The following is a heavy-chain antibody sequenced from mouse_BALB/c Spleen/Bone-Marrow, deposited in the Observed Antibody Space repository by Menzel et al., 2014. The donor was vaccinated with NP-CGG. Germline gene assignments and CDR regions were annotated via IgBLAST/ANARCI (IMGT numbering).Heavy chain of an antibody. CDR2: IDPYDSET. CDR1: GYTFTSYW. V-gene: IGHV1-52*01. D-gene: IGHD1-2*01. J-gene: IGHJ4*01. Sequence: QVQLKESGAELVRPGASVKLSCKASGYTFTSYWMNWVKQRPEQSLEWIGRIDPYDSETHYNQKFKDKAILTVDKSSSTAYMQLSSLTSEDSAVYYCARGGGSYAMDYWGQGTSVTVSS. CDR3: ARGGGSYAMDY.